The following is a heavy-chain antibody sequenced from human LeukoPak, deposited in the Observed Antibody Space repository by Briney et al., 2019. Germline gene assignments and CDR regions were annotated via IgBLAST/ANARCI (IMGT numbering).Heavy chain of an antibody. V-gene: IGHV4-61*02. CDR1: GGSISSGSYY. Sequence: SQTLSLTCTVSGGSISSGSYYWSWIRQPAGKGLEWIGRIYTSGSTDYNPSLKSRVTMSVDTSENQFSLKLSSVTAADTAVYYCARDPGYGSGDYWGQGTLVTVSS. D-gene: IGHD3-10*01. J-gene: IGHJ4*02. CDR2: IYTSGST. CDR3: ARDPGYGSGDY.